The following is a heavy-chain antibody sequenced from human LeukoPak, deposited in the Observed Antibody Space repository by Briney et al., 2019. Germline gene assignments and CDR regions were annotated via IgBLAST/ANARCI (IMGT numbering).Heavy chain of an antibody. CDR1: GGSFSGYY. V-gene: IGHV4-34*01. CDR2: INHSGST. D-gene: IGHD3-22*01. J-gene: IGHJ4*02. CDR3: ARGQGYYDSSGYRY. Sequence: SETLSLTCAVYGGSFSGYYWSWIRQPPGKGLEWIGEINHSGSTNYNPSLKSRVTISVDTSKSQFSLKLSSVTAADTAVYYCARGQGYYDSSGYRYWGQGTLVTVSS.